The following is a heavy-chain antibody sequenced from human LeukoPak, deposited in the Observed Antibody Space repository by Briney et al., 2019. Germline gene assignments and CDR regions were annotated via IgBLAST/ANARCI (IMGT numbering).Heavy chain of an antibody. D-gene: IGHD2-8*01. CDR2: ISGSSDST. J-gene: IGHJ1*01. Sequence: GGSQRLSCAASGFTFSNYAMTWVRQAPGKGLEWVSSISGSSDSTYCADSVKGRFTIFRDNSKNTLYLQMNSLRAEDTAVYYCTKDRANDVLEYFQYWGQGTLVTVSS. V-gene: IGHV3-23*01. CDR3: TKDRANDVLEYFQY. CDR1: GFTFSNYA.